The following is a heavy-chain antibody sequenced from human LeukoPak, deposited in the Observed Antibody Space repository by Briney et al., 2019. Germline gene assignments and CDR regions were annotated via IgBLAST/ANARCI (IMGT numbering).Heavy chain of an antibody. D-gene: IGHD1-26*01. CDR1: GGSISSSNW. Sequence: SGTLSLTCAVSGGSISSSNWWSWVGQPPGKGLEWIGEIYHSGSTNYNPSLKSRVTISVDKSKNQFSLKLSSVTAADTAVYYCARDGGSYVGGAFDIWGQGTMVTVSS. V-gene: IGHV4-4*02. CDR3: ARDGGSYVGGAFDI. CDR2: IYHSGST. J-gene: IGHJ3*02.